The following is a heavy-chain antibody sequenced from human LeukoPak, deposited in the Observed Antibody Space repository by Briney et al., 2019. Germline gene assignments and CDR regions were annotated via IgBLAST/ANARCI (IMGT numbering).Heavy chain of an antibody. CDR1: GGSISSYY. J-gene: IGHJ4*02. V-gene: IGHV4-59*08. CDR2: IYYSGST. Sequence: SETLSLTCTVSGGSISSYYWSWIRQPPGKGLEWIGYIYYSGSTDYNPSLKSRVTISVDTSKNQFSLKLSSVTAADTAVYYCARLPSYWGQGTLVTVSS. CDR3: ARLPSY.